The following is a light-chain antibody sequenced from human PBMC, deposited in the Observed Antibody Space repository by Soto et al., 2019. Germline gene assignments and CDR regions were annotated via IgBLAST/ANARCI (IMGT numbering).Light chain of an antibody. V-gene: IGLV2-14*01. Sequence: QSALTQPASVSASPGQSISISCTGTSNDIGAFDYVSWYQQHPGKAPKLIIFEVFNRPSGVSTRFSGSKSGSTASLTISGXXXEDEADYFCSSYTTNNAHVFGGGTKLTVL. CDR2: EVF. CDR1: SNDIGAFDY. J-gene: IGLJ2*01. CDR3: SSYTTNNAHV.